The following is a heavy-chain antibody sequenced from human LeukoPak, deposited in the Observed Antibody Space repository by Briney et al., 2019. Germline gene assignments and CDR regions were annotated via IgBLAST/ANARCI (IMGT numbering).Heavy chain of an antibody. D-gene: IGHD6-19*01. J-gene: IGHJ5*02. CDR2: INHSGST. CDR3: ARALRFYSSGWYGGFDP. Sequence: SETLSLTCAVYGVSFSGYYWSWIRQPPGKGLEWIGEINHSGSTNYNPSLKSRVTISVDTSKNQFSLKLSSVTAADTAVYYCARALRFYSSGWYGGFDPWGQGTLVTVSS. CDR1: GVSFSGYY. V-gene: IGHV4-34*01.